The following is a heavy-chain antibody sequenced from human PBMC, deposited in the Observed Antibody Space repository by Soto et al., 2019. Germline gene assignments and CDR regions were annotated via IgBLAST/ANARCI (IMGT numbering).Heavy chain of an antibody. Sequence: GESLKISCKGSGYSFTRYWIGWVRQMPGKGLEWMGIIYPGDSDTRYSPSFQGQVTISADKSISTAYLQWSSLKASDTAMYYCARQRGERDFWSGYNYYYYYMDVWGKGTTVTVSS. CDR2: IYPGDSDT. J-gene: IGHJ6*03. V-gene: IGHV5-51*01. CDR3: ARQRGERDFWSGYNYYYYYMDV. D-gene: IGHD3-3*01. CDR1: GYSFTRYW.